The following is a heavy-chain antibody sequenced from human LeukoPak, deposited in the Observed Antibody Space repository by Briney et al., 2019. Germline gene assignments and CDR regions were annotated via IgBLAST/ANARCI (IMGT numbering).Heavy chain of an antibody. CDR1: GGSISSYY. CDR2: IYYSGST. J-gene: IGHJ1*01. Sequence: PSETLSLTCTVSGGSISSYYWSWIRQPPGKGLEWIGYIYYSGSTNYNPSLKSRVTISVDTSKNQFSLKLSSVTAADTAVYYCARDFDYYDSSGYYYGYFQHWGQGTLVTVSS. D-gene: IGHD3-22*01. V-gene: IGHV4-59*01. CDR3: ARDFDYYDSSGYYYGYFQH.